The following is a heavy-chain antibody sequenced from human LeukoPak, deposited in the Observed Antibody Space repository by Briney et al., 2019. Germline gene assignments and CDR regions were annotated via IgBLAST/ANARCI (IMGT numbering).Heavy chain of an antibody. J-gene: IGHJ4*02. CDR1: GFTFSIYG. Sequence: PGGSLRLSCSASGFTFSIYGMNWVRQAPGKGLEWVSAISDTGSDTYYADSVKGRFTISRGNSKNTLYLQINTLRAEDTAMYYCAKRVPYRSSSVYLDYWGLGTLVTVSS. CDR2: ISDTGSDT. D-gene: IGHD6-6*01. V-gene: IGHV3-23*01. CDR3: AKRVPYRSSSVYLDY.